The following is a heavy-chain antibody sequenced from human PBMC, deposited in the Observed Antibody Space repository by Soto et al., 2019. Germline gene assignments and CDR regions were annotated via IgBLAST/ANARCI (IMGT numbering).Heavy chain of an antibody. J-gene: IGHJ6*02. V-gene: IGHV3-21*01. CDR2: ISSSSSYI. Sequence: EVQLVESGGGLVKPGGSLRLSCAASGFTFSSYSMNWVRQAPGKGLEWVSSISSSSSYIYYADSVKGRFTISRDNAKNSRYLQMNSLRAEDTAVYYCASGRTSRPDVWGQGTTVTVSS. CDR1: GFTFSSYS. CDR3: ASGRTSRPDV.